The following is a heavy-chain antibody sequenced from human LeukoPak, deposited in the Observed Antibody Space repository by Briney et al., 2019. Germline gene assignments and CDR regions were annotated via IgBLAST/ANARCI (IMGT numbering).Heavy chain of an antibody. CDR3: ARDQNLDSRPWVGAFDL. Sequence: ASVKVSCKASGYTFTSYAMHWVRQAPGQRLEWMGWINAGNGNTKYSQKFQGRVTITRDTSASTAYMELSSLRSEDTAVYYCARDQNLDSRPWVGAFDLWGQGTTVTVSS. CDR2: INAGNGNT. V-gene: IGHV1-3*01. J-gene: IGHJ3*01. D-gene: IGHD1-7*01. CDR1: GYTFTSYA.